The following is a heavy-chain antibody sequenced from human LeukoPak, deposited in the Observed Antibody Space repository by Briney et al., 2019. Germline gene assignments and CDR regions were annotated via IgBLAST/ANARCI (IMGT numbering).Heavy chain of an antibody. CDR1: GGSISSSSYY. CDR2: IYYSGST. J-gene: IGHJ5*02. V-gene: IGHV4-39*01. Sequence: PSETLSLTCTVSGGSISSSSYYWGWIRQSPGKGLEWIGSIYYSGSTYYNPSLKSRVTISVDTSKNQFSLKLSSVTAADTAVYYCARTYQLPYNWFDPWGQGTLVTVSS. D-gene: IGHD2-2*01. CDR3: ARTYQLPYNWFDP.